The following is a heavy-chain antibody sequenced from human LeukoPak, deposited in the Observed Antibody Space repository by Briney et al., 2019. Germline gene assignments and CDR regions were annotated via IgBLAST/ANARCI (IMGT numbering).Heavy chain of an antibody. CDR3: ARQVRTGTTNRNSFDY. Sequence: PSETLSLTCTVSGGSISSSSYYWGWIRQPPGKGLEWIGSIYYSGSTYYNPSLKSRVTISVDTPKSQFSLKLSSVTAADTAVYYCARQVRTGTTNRNSFDYWGQGTLVTVSS. J-gene: IGHJ4*02. CDR2: IYYSGST. D-gene: IGHD1-1*01. V-gene: IGHV4-39*01. CDR1: GGSISSSSYY.